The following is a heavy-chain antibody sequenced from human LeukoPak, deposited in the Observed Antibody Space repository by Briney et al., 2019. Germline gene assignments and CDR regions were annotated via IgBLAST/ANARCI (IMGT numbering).Heavy chain of an antibody. V-gene: IGHV4-39*01. CDR3: ARGIAVAGTWDWFDP. CDR1: GGSISSSSYY. J-gene: IGHJ5*02. D-gene: IGHD6-19*01. CDR2: IYYSGST. Sequence: SETLSLTCTVSGGSISSSSYYWGWIRQPPGKGLEWIGSIYYSGSTYYNPSLKSRVTISVDTSKNQFSLKLSSVTAADTAVYYCARGIAVAGTWDWFDPWGQGTLVTVSS.